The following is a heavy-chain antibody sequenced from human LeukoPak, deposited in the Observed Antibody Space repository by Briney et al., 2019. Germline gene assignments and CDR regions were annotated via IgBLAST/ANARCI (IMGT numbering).Heavy chain of an antibody. Sequence: GKSLRLSCAASEFTFSNYGMHWVRQAPGNGLELVAGISSDGSEEYYADSVEGRFTISRDNPKNTLYLEMNSLRAEDTAVYYCAKGDSGFYFYFDYWGQGTLVTVSS. CDR1: EFTFSNYG. CDR2: ISSDGSEE. V-gene: IGHV3-30*18. J-gene: IGHJ4*02. D-gene: IGHD3-22*01. CDR3: AKGDSGFYFYFDY.